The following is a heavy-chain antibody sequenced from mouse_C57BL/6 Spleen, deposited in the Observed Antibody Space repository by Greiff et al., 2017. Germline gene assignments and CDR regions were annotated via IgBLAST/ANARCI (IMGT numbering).Heavy chain of an antibody. CDR2: ISYDGSN. CDR3: ARGLLDGNYV. V-gene: IGHV3-6*01. CDR1: GYSITSGYY. D-gene: IGHD2-1*01. J-gene: IGHJ2*01. Sequence: EVKFQESGPGLVKPSQSLSLTCSVTGYSITSGYYWNWIRQFPGNKLEWMGYISYDGSNNYNPSLQNRISITRDTSKNQFFLKLNSVTTEDTATYYCARGLLDGNYVWGQGTTLTVSS.